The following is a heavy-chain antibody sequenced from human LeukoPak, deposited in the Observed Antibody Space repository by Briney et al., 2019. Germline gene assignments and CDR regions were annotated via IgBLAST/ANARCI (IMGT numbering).Heavy chain of an antibody. J-gene: IGHJ5*02. Sequence: SETLSLTCTVSGGSISSYYWSWIRQPPGKGLEWIGDIYYSGSTNYNTSLKSRVTLSVDTSKNQFSLKLSSVTAADTAVDYCARAAPGYDSSGYYSSWGQGTLVTVSS. D-gene: IGHD3-22*01. CDR2: IYYSGST. CDR1: GGSISSYY. CDR3: ARAAPGYDSSGYYSS. V-gene: IGHV4-59*01.